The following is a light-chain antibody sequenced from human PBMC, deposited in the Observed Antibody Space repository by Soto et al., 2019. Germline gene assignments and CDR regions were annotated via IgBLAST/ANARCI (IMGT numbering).Light chain of an antibody. J-gene: IGLJ1*01. CDR2: GNT. CDR1: SSNIGAGYD. CDR3: QSYDSSLSGSMV. V-gene: IGLV1-40*01. Sequence: QSVLTQPPSVSGAPGQRVTISCTGSSSNIGAGYDVHWYQQLPGTAPKLLIYGNTNRPSWVTDRFSGSKSDTSASLAITGIQAEDEADYYCQSYDSSLSGSMVFGSGTKVPVL.